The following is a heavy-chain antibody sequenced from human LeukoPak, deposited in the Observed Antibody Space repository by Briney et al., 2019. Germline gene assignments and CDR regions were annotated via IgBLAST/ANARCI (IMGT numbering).Heavy chain of an antibody. J-gene: IGHJ4*02. D-gene: IGHD3-3*01. CDR2: INPNSGGT. CDR3: ARGPSITIFGVVPRPPDY. V-gene: IGHV1-2*02. Sequence: ASVKVSCKASGYAFTGYYMHWVRQAPGQGLEWMGWINPNSGGTNYAQKFQGRVTMTRDTSISTAYMELSRLRSDDTAVYYCARGPSITIFGVVPRPPDYWGQGTLVTVSS. CDR1: GYAFTGYY.